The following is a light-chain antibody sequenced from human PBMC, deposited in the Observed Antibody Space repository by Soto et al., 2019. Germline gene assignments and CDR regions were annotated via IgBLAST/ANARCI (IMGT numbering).Light chain of an antibody. CDR1: QSVTSNY. V-gene: IGKV3-20*01. Sequence: EIVLTQSPGTLALSPGERATLSCGASQSVTSNYLAWYQQKPGQAPRLLIFGAYIRVTGIPDRFIGSGSGTDFTLTITRLEPEDFAVYYCQHYVTSLTTFGQGTKGEVK. CDR2: GAY. CDR3: QHYVTSLTT. J-gene: IGKJ1*01.